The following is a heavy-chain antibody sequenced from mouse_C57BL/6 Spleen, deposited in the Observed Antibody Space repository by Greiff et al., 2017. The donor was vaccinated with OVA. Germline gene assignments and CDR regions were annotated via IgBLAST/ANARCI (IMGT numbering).Heavy chain of an antibody. CDR3: ASLYYGNYGYFDV. CDR1: GFNIKDYY. J-gene: IGHJ1*03. V-gene: IGHV14-2*01. D-gene: IGHD2-1*01. CDR2: IDPEDGAT. Sequence: EVKLVESGAELVKPGASVKLSCTASGFNIKDYYMHWVKQRTEQGLEWIGRIDPEDGATKYAPKFQGKATITADTSSNTAYLQLSSLTSEDTAVYYGASLYYGNYGYFDVWGTGTTVTVSS.